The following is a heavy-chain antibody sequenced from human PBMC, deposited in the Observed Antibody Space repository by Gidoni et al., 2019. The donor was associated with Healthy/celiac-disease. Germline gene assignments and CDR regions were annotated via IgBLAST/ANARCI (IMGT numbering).Heavy chain of an antibody. Sequence: EVQLVESGGGLVQPGGSLKLFCAASGFTFSGSAMPWVRQASGKGLEWVGRIRSKANSYATAYAASVKGRFTISRDDSKNTAYLQMNSLKTEDTAVYYCTRHEQQLVPLDYWGQGTLVTVSS. J-gene: IGHJ4*02. CDR3: TRHEQQLVPLDY. V-gene: IGHV3-73*02. CDR1: GFTFSGSA. CDR2: IRSKANSYAT. D-gene: IGHD6-13*01.